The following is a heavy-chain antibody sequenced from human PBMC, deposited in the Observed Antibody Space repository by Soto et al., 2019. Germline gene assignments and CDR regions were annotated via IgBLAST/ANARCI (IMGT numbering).Heavy chain of an antibody. CDR3: ARDYGGYDEGVTMIVVDYYYYGMDV. CDR2: IKQDGSEK. CDR1: GFTFSSYW. J-gene: IGHJ6*02. V-gene: IGHV3-7*01. Sequence: HPGGSLRLSCAASGFTFSSYWMSWVRQAPGKGLEWVANIKQDGSEKYYVDSVKGRFTISRDNAKNSLYLQMNSLRAEDTAVYYCARDYGGYDEGVTMIVVDYYYYGMDVWGQGTTVTVSS. D-gene: IGHD3-22*01.